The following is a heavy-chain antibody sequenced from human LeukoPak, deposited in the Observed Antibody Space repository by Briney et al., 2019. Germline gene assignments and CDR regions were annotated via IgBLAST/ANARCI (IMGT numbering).Heavy chain of an antibody. D-gene: IGHD5-24*01. CDR2: IYYSGST. V-gene: IGHV4-59*01. Sequence: PSETLSLTCTVSGGSISSYYWSRIRQPPGKGLEWIGYIYYSGSTNYNPSLKSRVTISVDTSKNQFSLKLSSVTAADTAVYYCARAVGGYNFGYYFDYWGQGTLVTVSS. CDR3: ARAVGGYNFGYYFDY. CDR1: GGSISSYY. J-gene: IGHJ4*02.